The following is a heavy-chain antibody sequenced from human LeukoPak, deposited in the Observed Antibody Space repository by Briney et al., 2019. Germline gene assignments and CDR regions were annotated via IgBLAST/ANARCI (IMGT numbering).Heavy chain of an antibody. CDR2: ISAYNGNT. Sequence: ASVKVSCKASGYTFTSYGMSWVRQAPGQGLEWMGWISAYNGNTNYAQKLQGRVTMTTDTSTSTAYMELRSLRSDDTAVYYCARRPFGLNWFDPWGQGTLVTVSS. D-gene: IGHD2/OR15-2a*01. CDR1: GYTFTSYG. CDR3: ARRPFGLNWFDP. J-gene: IGHJ5*02. V-gene: IGHV1-18*01.